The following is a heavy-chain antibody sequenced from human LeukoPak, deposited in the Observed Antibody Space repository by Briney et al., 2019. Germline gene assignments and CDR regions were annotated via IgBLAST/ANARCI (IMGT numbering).Heavy chain of an antibody. CDR3: TRSPSLGGNYWGFDC. D-gene: IGHD1-26*01. V-gene: IGHV3-74*01. CDR1: GFTFSTYW. Sequence: GRSLRLSCAASGFTFSTYWMHWVRQAPGEGLGWVSRLSPDGSSSVYADSVKGRFTVSRDNAKNTLYLQMNSLRAEDTAVYYCTRSPSLGGNYWGFDCWGQGTLVTVSS. CDR2: LSPDGSSS. J-gene: IGHJ4*02.